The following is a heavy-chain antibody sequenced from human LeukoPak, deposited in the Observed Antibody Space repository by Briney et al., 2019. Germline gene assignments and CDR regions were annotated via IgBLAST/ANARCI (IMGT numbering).Heavy chain of an antibody. CDR3: ARGGGRDIVVVPASHYYYMDV. CDR1: GGTFSSYA. CDR2: IVPIFGTA. J-gene: IGHJ6*03. D-gene: IGHD2-2*01. V-gene: IGHV1-69*05. Sequence: ASVKVSCKAFGGTFSSYAISWVRQAPGQGLEWMGGIVPIFGTANYAQKFQGRVTITTDESTSTAYMELSSLRSEDTAVYYCARGGGRDIVVVPASHYYYMDVWGEGTTHSVSS.